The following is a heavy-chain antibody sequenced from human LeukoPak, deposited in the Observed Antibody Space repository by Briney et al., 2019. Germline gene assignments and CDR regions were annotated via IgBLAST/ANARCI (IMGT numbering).Heavy chain of an antibody. CDR3: ARDPTLFCGWGGFDY. J-gene: IGHJ4*02. V-gene: IGHV3-64*01. D-gene: IGHD6-19*01. CDR1: GFTFSTYA. CDR2: ITSNGGTT. Sequence: GGSLRLSCAASGFTFSTYAMHWVRKAPEKGLEHVSAITSNGGTTHYANSVKGRFTISRDNARNSLYLQMNSLRAEDTAVYYCARDPTLFCGWGGFDYWGQGTLVTVSS.